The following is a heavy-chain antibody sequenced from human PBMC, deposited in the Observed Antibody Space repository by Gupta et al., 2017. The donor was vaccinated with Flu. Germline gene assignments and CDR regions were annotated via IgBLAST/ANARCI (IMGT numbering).Heavy chain of an antibody. CDR1: GGSFSGYH. Sequence: QVQLQQWGAGLLKPSETLTLTCAVEGGSFSGYHWTWIRQPPGKGLEWIGQIKHSGSTRYNPCLTSRGTSSGATSKGHFSPDLRSVNASDTAVYYCARGHQGDSDYNVESGGWYFFDYWGLGTLVTVS. CDR2: IKHSGST. CDR3: ARGHQGDSDYNVESGGWYFFDY. D-gene: IGHD5-12*01. V-gene: IGHV4-34*01. J-gene: IGHJ4*02.